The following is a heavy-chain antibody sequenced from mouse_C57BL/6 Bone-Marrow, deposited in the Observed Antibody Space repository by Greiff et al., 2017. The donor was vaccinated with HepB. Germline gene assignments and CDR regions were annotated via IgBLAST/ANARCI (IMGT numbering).Heavy chain of an antibody. CDR1: GFNIKDDY. Sequence: VQLQQSGAELVRPGASVKLSCTASGFNIKDDYMHWVKQRPEQGLEWIGWIDPENGDTEYASKFQGKATITADTSSNTAYLQLSSLTSEDTAVYYCTTGSSYWYFDVWGTGPTVTVSS. CDR3: TTGSSYWYFDV. V-gene: IGHV14-4*01. D-gene: IGHD1-1*01. CDR2: IDPENGDT. J-gene: IGHJ1*03.